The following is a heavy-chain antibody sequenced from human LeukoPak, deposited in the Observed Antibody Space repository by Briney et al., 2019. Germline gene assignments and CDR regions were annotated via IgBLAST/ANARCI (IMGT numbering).Heavy chain of an antibody. J-gene: IGHJ5*02. Sequence: PSETLSLTCTVSGGSISSYYWSWIRQPPGKGLEWIGYIYYSGSTNYNPSLKSRVTISVDTSKNQFSLKLSSVTAADTAVYYCARHYYGSGSYYRHRENWFDPWGQGTLVTVSS. CDR2: IYYSGST. CDR1: GGSISSYY. V-gene: IGHV4-59*08. D-gene: IGHD3-10*01. CDR3: ARHYYGSGSYYRHRENWFDP.